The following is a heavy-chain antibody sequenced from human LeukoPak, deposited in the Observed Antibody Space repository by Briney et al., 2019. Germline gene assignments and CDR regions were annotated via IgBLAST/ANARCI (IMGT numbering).Heavy chain of an antibody. CDR3: ARDPPTNYYGSGSSDY. Sequence: ASVKVSCKASGYRFTNYAMNWVRQAPGQGLEWMGWINTNTGNPTYAQGFTGRFVFSLDTSVSTAYLQISSLKAEDTAVYYCARDPPTNYYGSGSSDYWGQGTLVTVSS. J-gene: IGHJ4*02. CDR1: GYRFTNYA. CDR2: INTNTGNP. D-gene: IGHD3-10*01. V-gene: IGHV7-4-1*02.